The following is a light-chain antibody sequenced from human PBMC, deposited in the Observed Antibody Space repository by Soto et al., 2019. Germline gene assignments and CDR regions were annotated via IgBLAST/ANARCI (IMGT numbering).Light chain of an antibody. Sequence: AIRMTQSPSSFSASTGDRVTITCRASQGISSYLAWYQQKPGKAPKLLIYAASTLQSGVPSRFSGSGSGTDFTLTIGCLQSEDFATYYCQQYYSYPPHTFGQGTKLEIK. CDR2: AAS. CDR1: QGISSY. V-gene: IGKV1-8*01. CDR3: QQYYSYPPHT. J-gene: IGKJ2*01.